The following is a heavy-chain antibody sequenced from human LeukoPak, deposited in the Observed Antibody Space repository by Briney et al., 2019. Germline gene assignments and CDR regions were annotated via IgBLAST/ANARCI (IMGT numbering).Heavy chain of an antibody. CDR1: GFTFSSYW. J-gene: IGHJ4*02. D-gene: IGHD5-12*01. V-gene: IGHV3-74*01. Sequence: PGGSLRLSCAASGFTFSSYWMHWVRQAPGKGLVWVSRINSDGSSTSYADSVKGRFTISRDNAKNTLYLQMNSLRAEDTALYYCSRVLRGYSGYDPLDYWGQGTLVTVSS. CDR2: INSDGSST. CDR3: SRVLRGYSGYDPLDY.